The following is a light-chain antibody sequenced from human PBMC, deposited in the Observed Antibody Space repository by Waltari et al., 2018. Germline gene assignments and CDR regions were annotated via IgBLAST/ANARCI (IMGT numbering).Light chain of an antibody. V-gene: IGKV2-28*01. Sequence: DIVLTQSPLTLAVTPGEPASISCRSSHSLLQSNGYNSLDWYLQKPGQSPRLLIYLRSKRGGGVPDRVSGSGSGTDFTLKISRVEAEDVGVYYCMQALQTPLTFGGGTKVEIK. J-gene: IGKJ4*01. CDR1: HSLLQSNGYNS. CDR3: MQALQTPLT. CDR2: LRS.